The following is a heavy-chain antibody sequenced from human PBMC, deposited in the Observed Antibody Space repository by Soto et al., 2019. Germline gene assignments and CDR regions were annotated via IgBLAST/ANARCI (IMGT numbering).Heavy chain of an antibody. D-gene: IGHD4-17*01. CDR3: ATDRGLAPFGN. J-gene: IGHJ4*01. V-gene: IGHV3-33*03. Sequence: QVQLVESGGGVVQPGTSLRLSCTASGSTFSTYAMHWVRQAPGKGLEWVAVIWDDGRKQFYADSVKGRFTISRDNSKNMLYLQMHSLRVEDTSVYFCATDRGLAPFGNWGQGTLVTVSS. CDR2: IWDDGRKQ. CDR1: GSTFSTYA.